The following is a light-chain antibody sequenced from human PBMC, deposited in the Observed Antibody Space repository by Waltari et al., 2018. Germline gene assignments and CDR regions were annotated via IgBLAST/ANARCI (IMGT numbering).Light chain of an antibody. V-gene: IGKV1-NL1*01. CDR3: QHYYNAPFT. CDR1: QAISNS. Sequence: IHMTQSPSSLSASFGDSVPITCRASQAISNSLAWYQQRPGKAPKLLLYSASKLETGVPSRFSGSGSGTDYTLTISSLQPEDFATYYCQHYYNAPFTFGPGTKVDVK. CDR2: SAS. J-gene: IGKJ3*01.